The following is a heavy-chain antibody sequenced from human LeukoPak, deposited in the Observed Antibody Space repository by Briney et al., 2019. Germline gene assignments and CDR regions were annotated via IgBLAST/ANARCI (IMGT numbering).Heavy chain of an antibody. CDR1: GYTFTIYG. V-gene: IGHV1-18*01. Sequence: ASVTVSFTASGYTFTIYGISWVRQAPGQGLEWMGWISAYNGNTNYAQKLQGRVTMTTDTSTSTAYMELRSLRSDDTAVYYCARDQDILTGYYYYWGQGTLVTVSS. CDR3: ARDQDILTGYYYY. CDR2: ISAYNGNT. D-gene: IGHD3-9*01. J-gene: IGHJ4*02.